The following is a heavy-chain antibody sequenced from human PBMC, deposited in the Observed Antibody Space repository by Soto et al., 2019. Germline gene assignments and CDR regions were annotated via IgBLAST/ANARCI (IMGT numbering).Heavy chain of an antibody. D-gene: IGHD5-12*01. CDR2: ISTYNGDT. J-gene: IGHJ6*02. V-gene: IGHV1-18*01. CDR1: GYTFTRSG. Sequence: GASVKVSCKASGYTFTRSGISWVRQAPGQGLEWMGWISTYNGDTNYAQKFQGRVTMTTDTFTSTAYMELRSLRSDDTAVYYCAREGVAPYYYYGMDVWGQGTTVTVSS. CDR3: AREGVAPYYYYGMDV.